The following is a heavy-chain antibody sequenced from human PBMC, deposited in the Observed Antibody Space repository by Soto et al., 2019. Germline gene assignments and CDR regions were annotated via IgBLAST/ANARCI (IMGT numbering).Heavy chain of an antibody. Sequence: PGGSLRLSCVASGFTFSGYGMHWVRQAPGKGLEWVAVMSNDGSNKYYADSVKGRFTISRDNSKNMLYLQMNGLRTEDTAVYYCAKGSSSVYYYYYGIDVWGQGTTVTVSS. CDR2: MSNDGSNK. V-gene: IGHV3-30*18. CDR1: GFTFSGYG. J-gene: IGHJ6*02. CDR3: AKGSSSVYYYYYGIDV. D-gene: IGHD6-6*01.